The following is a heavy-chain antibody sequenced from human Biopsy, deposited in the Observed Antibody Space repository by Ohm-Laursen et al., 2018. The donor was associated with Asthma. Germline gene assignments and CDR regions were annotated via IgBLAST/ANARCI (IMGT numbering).Heavy chain of an antibody. CDR3: ARDYNWSPGDY. D-gene: IGHD1-20*01. V-gene: IGHV1-46*01. J-gene: IGHJ4*02. Sequence: SVKVSCKASGYIFTSYHMHWVRQAPGQGLEWIGLIKRSDDSTFYAQKFQGRVTMTWDTSTSTVYMELSTLRSEDTAMYYCARDYNWSPGDYWGQGTMVTVSS. CDR1: GYIFTSYH. CDR2: IKRSDDST.